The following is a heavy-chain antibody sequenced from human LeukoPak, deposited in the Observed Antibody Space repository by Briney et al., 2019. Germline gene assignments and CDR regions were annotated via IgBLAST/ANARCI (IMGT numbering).Heavy chain of an antibody. D-gene: IGHD3-16*01. CDR1: GFTFDDYA. Sequence: PGGSLRLSCAASGFTFDDYAMHWVRQAPGKGLEWVSGISWNSGSIGYADSVKGRFTISRDNAKNSLYLQMNSLKVEDTAIYYCGKEGGAWGQGTKVTVSS. J-gene: IGHJ5*02. V-gene: IGHV3-9*01. CDR2: ISWNSGSI. CDR3: GKEGGA.